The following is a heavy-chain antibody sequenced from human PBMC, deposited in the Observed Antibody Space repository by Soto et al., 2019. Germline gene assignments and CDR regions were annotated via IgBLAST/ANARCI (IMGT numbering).Heavy chain of an antibody. CDR2: IYYSGST. Sequence: SETLSLTCTVSGGSISSSSYYWGWIRQPPGKGLEWIGSIYYSGSTYYNPSLKSRVTISVDTSKNQFSLKLSSVTAADTAVYYCARVLSSSWRTFDYWGQGTLVTVYS. D-gene: IGHD6-13*01. V-gene: IGHV4-39*01. CDR3: ARVLSSSWRTFDY. J-gene: IGHJ4*02. CDR1: GGSISSSSYY.